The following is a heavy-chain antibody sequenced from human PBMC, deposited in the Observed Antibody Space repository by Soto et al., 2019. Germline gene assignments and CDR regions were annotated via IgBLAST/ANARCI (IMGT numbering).Heavy chain of an antibody. CDR1: GYTLTELS. J-gene: IGHJ4*02. Sequence: ASVKVSCKVSGYTLTELSMHWVRQAPGKGLEWMGGFDPEDGETIYAQKFQGRVTMTEDTSTDTAYMELSSLRSEDTAVYYCATAGYYDSSGYYYGPFDYWGQGTLVTVSS. CDR2: FDPEDGET. V-gene: IGHV1-24*01. CDR3: ATAGYYDSSGYYYGPFDY. D-gene: IGHD3-22*01.